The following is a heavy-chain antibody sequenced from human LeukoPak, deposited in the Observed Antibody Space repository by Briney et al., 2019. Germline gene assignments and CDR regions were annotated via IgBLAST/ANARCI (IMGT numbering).Heavy chain of an antibody. CDR2: IYYSGST. D-gene: IGHD6-19*01. CDR1: GGSVSSGSYY. J-gene: IGHJ1*01. V-gene: IGHV4-61*01. Sequence: SETLSLTCTVSGGSVSSGSYYWSWIRQPPGKGLEWIGYIYYSGSTNYNPSLKSRVTISVDTSKNQFSLKLSSVTAADTAVYYCARGSRSGQAAQHWGQGTLVTVSS. CDR3: ARGSRSGQAAQH.